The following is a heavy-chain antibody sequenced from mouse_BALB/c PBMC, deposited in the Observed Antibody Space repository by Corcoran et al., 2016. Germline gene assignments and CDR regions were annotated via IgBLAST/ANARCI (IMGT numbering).Heavy chain of an antibody. V-gene: IGHV1S56*01. CDR1: GYTFTSYY. J-gene: IGHJ1*01. Sequence: QVQLQQSGPELVKPGASVKMSCKASGYTFTSYYIHWVKQRPGQGLEWIGWIYPGDGSTKYNEKFKGKTTLTADKSSSTAYMLLSSLTSEDSAIYFCANDGYYWYFDVWGAGTTVTVSS. CDR3: ANDGYYWYFDV. CDR2: IYPGDGST. D-gene: IGHD2-3*01.